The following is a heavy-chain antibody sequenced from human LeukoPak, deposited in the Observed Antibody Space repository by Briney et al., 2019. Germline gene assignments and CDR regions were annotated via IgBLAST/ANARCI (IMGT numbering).Heavy chain of an antibody. CDR2: INHSGST. V-gene: IGHV4-34*01. CDR3: ARQDYKYNWFDP. J-gene: IGHJ5*02. Sequence: SETLSLTCAVYGGSFSGYYWSWIRQPPRKGLEWIGEINHSGSTNYNPSLKSRVTISVDTSKNQFSLKLSSVTAADTAVYYCARQDYKYNWFDPWGQGTLVTVSS. D-gene: IGHD4-11*01. CDR1: GGSFSGYY.